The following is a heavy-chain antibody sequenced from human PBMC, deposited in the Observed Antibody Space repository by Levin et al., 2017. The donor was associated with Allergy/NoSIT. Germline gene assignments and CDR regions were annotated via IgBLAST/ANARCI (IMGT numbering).Heavy chain of an antibody. J-gene: IGHJ3*02. CDR3: ARDDCSSSSCYSMDAFDI. V-gene: IGHV3-48*03. CDR1: GFTFSSHE. CDR2: ISTSGSTI. D-gene: IGHD2-2*01. Sequence: SCAASGFTFSSHEMNWVRQAPGKGLEWVSYISTSGSTISYADSVKGRFTISRDNAKNSLYLQMNSLRAEDTAVYYCARDDCSSSSCYSMDAFDIWGQGAMVTVSS.